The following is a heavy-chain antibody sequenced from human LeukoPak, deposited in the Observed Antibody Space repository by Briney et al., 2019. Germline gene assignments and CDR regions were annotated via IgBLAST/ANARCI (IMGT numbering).Heavy chain of an antibody. V-gene: IGHV1-69*05. J-gene: IGHJ4*02. CDR3: ARGIAAAAVFDY. D-gene: IGHD6-13*01. CDR2: IIPIFGTA. CDR1: GGTFSSYA. Sequence: SVKVSCKASGGTFSSYAISWVRQAPGQGLEWMGGIIPIFGTANYAQKFQGRVTITTDESTSTAYMELSSLRSEDTAVYYCARGIAAAAVFDYWAREPWSPSPQ.